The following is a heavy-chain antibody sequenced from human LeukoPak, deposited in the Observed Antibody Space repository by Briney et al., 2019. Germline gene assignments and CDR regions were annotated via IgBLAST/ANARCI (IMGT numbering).Heavy chain of an antibody. CDR3: ARAYTAMGN. CDR1: GFTFATYA. J-gene: IGHJ4*02. CDR2: ISGSGGNT. V-gene: IGHV3-23*01. D-gene: IGHD5-18*01. Sequence: GGSLRLSCAASGFTFATYAMSWVRQAPGKGLEWISSISGSGGNTYYSDSVKGRFTISRDNSKNTLYLQMNSLRAEDTAVYYCARAYTAMGNWGQGTLVTVSS.